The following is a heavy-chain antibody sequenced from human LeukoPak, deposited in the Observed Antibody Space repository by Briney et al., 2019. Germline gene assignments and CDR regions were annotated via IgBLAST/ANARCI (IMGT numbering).Heavy chain of an antibody. D-gene: IGHD1-26*01. Sequence: QSGGSLTLSCSASGFIFRHYAVNWVRQSPGKGLEWVSGISGSGDSTYYADSVKGRFTVSRDNSKNTLYLQMNSLRADDTAVYYCAKAQVVGATFPYFFDYWGQGSLVTVSS. CDR3: AKAQVVGATFPYFFDY. J-gene: IGHJ4*02. V-gene: IGHV3-23*01. CDR1: GFIFRHYA. CDR2: ISGSGDST.